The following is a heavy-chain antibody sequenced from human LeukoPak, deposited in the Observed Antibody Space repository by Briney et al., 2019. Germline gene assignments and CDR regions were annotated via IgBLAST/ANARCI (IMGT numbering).Heavy chain of an antibody. V-gene: IGHV3-13*01. Sequence: GGSLRLSCAASGFTFSVYDMHWVRQATGKGLEWVSAIGTAGDTYYTGSVKGRFTISRENAKNSLYLQMNSLRAGDTAVYYCARVAKERIGGVYYFDYWGQGTLVTVSS. CDR2: IGTAGDT. CDR1: GFTFSVYD. J-gene: IGHJ4*02. CDR3: ARVAKERIGGVYYFDY. D-gene: IGHD1-1*01.